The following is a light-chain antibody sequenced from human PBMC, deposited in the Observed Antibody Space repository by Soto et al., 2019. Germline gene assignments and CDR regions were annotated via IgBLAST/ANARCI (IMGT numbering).Light chain of an antibody. Sequence: EIVITQSPATLSVSPGERATLSCRASQGIKDYVAWFQQKPGQAPRLLIYGASTRDTAIPARFSGSGSGTEFTLSISSLQSEDFEVYYCQQYNTWPRTFGQGTKVDIK. J-gene: IGKJ1*01. CDR1: QGIKDY. CDR3: QQYNTWPRT. V-gene: IGKV3-15*01. CDR2: GAS.